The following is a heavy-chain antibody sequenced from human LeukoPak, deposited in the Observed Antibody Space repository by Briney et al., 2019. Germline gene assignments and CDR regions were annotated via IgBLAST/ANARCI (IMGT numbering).Heavy chain of an antibody. V-gene: IGHV3-23*01. D-gene: IGHD2-2*01. CDR1: GFTFSGYA. J-gene: IGHJ4*02. CDR2: LSGSGGST. CDR3: AKARAIVIVPAAIADY. Sequence: GGSLRLSCAASGFTFSGYAMTWVRQAPGKGLEWVSALSGSGGSTSYADSVKGRFTISRDNSKNTLYLQMNSLRAEDTALYYCAKARAIVIVPAAIADYWGQGTLVTDSS.